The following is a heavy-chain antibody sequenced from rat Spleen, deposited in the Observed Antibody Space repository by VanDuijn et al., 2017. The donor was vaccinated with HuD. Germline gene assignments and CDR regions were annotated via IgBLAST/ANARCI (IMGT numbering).Heavy chain of an antibody. CDR2: ISSDGGRN. Sequence: EVQLVESGGGLVQPGRSLKLSCVASGFTFNNYWMTWIRQAPGKGLEWVATISSDGGRNFYRDSVKGRFTISRENAKSTLYLQMNSLRSEDTATYYCARLSYGGVMDAWGQGASVTVSS. CDR1: GFTFNNYW. CDR3: ARLSYGGVMDA. D-gene: IGHD1-11*01. V-gene: IGHV5-31*01. J-gene: IGHJ4*01.